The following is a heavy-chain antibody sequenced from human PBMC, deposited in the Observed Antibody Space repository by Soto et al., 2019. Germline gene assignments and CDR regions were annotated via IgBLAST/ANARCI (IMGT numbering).Heavy chain of an antibody. D-gene: IGHD3-3*01. CDR1: GFTFSSYA. CDR3: AKGFRKEDYYYYMDV. CDR2: ISGSGGST. J-gene: IGHJ6*03. Sequence: GGSLRLSCAASGFTFSSYAMSWVRQAPGKGLEWVSAISGSGGSTYYADSVKGQFTISRDNSKNTLYLQMNSLRAEDTAVYYCAKGFRKEDYYYYMDVWGKGTTVTVSS. V-gene: IGHV3-23*01.